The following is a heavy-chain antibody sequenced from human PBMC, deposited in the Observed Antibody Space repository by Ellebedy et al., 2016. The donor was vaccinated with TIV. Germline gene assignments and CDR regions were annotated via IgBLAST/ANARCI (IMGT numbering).Heavy chain of an antibody. CDR2: IWYDGSKK. V-gene: IGHV3-33*01. J-gene: IGHJ4*02. CDR1: GFTFSNYG. Sequence: GESLKISXAASGFTFSNYGMHWVRQAPGKGLEWVAVIWYDGSKKYYGDSVKGRFTISRDNSKNTLYLQMNSLRAEDTAVYYCAREGDYDSSGYYEYFDYWGQGTLVTVSS. CDR3: AREGDYDSSGYYEYFDY. D-gene: IGHD3-22*01.